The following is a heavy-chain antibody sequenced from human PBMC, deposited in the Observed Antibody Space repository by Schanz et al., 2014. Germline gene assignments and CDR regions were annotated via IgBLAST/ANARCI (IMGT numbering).Heavy chain of an antibody. CDR2: IWYDGNNK. D-gene: IGHD2-2*01. J-gene: IGHJ4*02. CDR3: AKVAPAATYLDS. V-gene: IGHV3-33*03. CDR1: GFAFNNYG. Sequence: QVQLAESGGGVVQPGRSLRLSCAASGFAFNNYGMHWVRQAPGKGLEWVAIIWYDGNNKKYADSVKGRFTISRDNAKNSLFLQMNSLSAEDTAVYYCAKVAPAATYLDSWGLGTLVTVSS.